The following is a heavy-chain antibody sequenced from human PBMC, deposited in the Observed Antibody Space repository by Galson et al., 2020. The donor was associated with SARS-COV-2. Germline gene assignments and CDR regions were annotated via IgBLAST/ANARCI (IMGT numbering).Heavy chain of an antibody. D-gene: IGHD6-19*01. J-gene: IGHJ5*02. CDR1: GGSISSSSYY. CDR3: AGHSGQWLVLTVGWFDP. Sequence: SETLSLTCTVPGGSISSSSYYWGWIRQPPGKGLEWIGSIYYSGSTYYNPSLKSRVTISVDTSKNQFSLKLSSVTAADTAVYYGAGHSGQWLVLTVGWFDPWGQGTLVTVSS. V-gene: IGHV4-39*01. CDR2: IYYSGST.